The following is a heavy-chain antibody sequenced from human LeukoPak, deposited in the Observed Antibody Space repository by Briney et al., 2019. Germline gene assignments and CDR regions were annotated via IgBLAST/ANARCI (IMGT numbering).Heavy chain of an antibody. Sequence: PSETLSLTCAVYGGSFSGYYWSWIRQPPGKGLEWIGEINHSGSTNYNLSLKSRVTISVDTSKNQFSLKLSSVTAADTAVYYCARAPGIAAAGSWGQGTLVTVSS. D-gene: IGHD6-13*01. CDR3: ARAPGIAAAGS. J-gene: IGHJ4*02. CDR2: INHSGST. V-gene: IGHV4-34*01. CDR1: GGSFSGYY.